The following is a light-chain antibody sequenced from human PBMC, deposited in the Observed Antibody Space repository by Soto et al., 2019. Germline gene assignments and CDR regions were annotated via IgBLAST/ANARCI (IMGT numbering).Light chain of an antibody. J-gene: IGKJ4*01. CDR1: QSVSSSY. V-gene: IGKV3-20*01. CDR3: QQYGGSPT. Sequence: EIVLTQSPGTLSLSPGERATHSCRASQSVSSSYLAWYQQKPGQAPRLLIYGASSRATGIPDRFSGSGSGTDFTLTISRLEPEDFAVYYCQQYGGSPTFGGGTKVEIK. CDR2: GAS.